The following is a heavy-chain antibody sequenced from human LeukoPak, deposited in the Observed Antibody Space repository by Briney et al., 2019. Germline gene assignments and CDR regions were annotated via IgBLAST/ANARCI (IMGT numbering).Heavy chain of an antibody. D-gene: IGHD3-22*01. CDR2: ISGSGGST. CDR1: GFTFSSYA. J-gene: IGHJ4*02. V-gene: IGHV3-23*01. CDR3: AKEGTDSSGYYGYY. Sequence: GGSLRLSCAASGFTFSSYAMSWVRQAPGKGLEWVSAISGSGGSTYYADSVKGRLTISRDNSKNTLYLQMNSLRAEDTAVYYCAKEGTDSSGYYGYYWGQGTLVTVSS.